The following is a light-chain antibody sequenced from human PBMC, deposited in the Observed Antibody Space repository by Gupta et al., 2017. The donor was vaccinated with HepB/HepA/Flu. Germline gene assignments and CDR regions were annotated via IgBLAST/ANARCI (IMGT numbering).Light chain of an antibody. V-gene: IGKV4-1*01. CDR2: WAS. Sequence: DIVITPPESLPVSMGERATINCKTSQSVLYSNNKNYLGWYQQKPGQPPKLLIYWASTRECGVPDRFSGSGSGTDFTLTISSLQAEDVAVYYCQQDYSSPYTFGQGTKVDIK. CDR1: QSVLYSNNKNY. J-gene: IGKJ2*01. CDR3: QQDYSSPYT.